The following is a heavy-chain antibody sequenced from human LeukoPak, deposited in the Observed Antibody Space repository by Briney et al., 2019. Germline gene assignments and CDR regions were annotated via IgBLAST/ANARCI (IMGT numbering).Heavy chain of an antibody. Sequence: GGSLRLSCAASGFTFSSYWMHWVRQAPGKGLVSVSRINSDGSSTSYADSVKGRFTISRDNAKNTLYLQMNSLRAEDTAVYYCAREIPDYGGNSEFDYWGQGTLVTVSS. V-gene: IGHV3-74*01. D-gene: IGHD4-23*01. CDR1: GFTFSSYW. CDR2: INSDGSST. J-gene: IGHJ4*02. CDR3: AREIPDYGGNSEFDY.